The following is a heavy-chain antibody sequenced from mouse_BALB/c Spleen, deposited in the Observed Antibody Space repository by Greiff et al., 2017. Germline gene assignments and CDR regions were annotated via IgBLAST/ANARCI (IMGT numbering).Heavy chain of an antibody. J-gene: IGHJ2*01. Sequence: EVQRVESGPGLVKPSQSLSLTCSVTGYSITSGYYWNWIRQFPGNKLEWMGYISYDGSNNYNPSLKNRISITRDTSKNQFFLKLNSVTTEDTATYYCARDYYGSSYFDYWGQGTTLTVSS. V-gene: IGHV3-6*02. CDR3: ARDYYGSSYFDY. D-gene: IGHD1-1*01. CDR1: GYSITSGYY. CDR2: ISYDGSN.